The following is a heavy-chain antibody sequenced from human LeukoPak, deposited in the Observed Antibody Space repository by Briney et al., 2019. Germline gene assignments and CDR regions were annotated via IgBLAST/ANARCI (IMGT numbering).Heavy chain of an antibody. V-gene: IGHV3-30-3*01. J-gene: IGHJ4*02. CDR1: GFTFSSYA. CDR2: ISYDGSNK. D-gene: IGHD3-10*01. Sequence: GRSLILSCAASGFTFSSYAMHWVRQAPGKGLEWVAVISYDGSNKYYADSVKGRFTISRDNSKNTLYLQMNSLRAEDTAVYYCARGYGSGSYQYIDYWGQGTLVTVSS. CDR3: ARGYGSGSYQYIDY.